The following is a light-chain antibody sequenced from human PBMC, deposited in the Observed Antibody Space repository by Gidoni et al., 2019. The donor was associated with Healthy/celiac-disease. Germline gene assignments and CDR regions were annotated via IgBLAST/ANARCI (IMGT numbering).Light chain of an antibody. CDR1: QSISSW. Sequence: DIQMTQSPSTLSASAGDRVTITCRASQSISSWLAWYQQKPGKAPKLLIYKASSLESGVPSRFSGSGSGTEFTLTISILQPDDFATYYCQQYNSYSCTFGQGTKVEIK. J-gene: IGKJ1*01. CDR3: QQYNSYSCT. V-gene: IGKV1-5*03. CDR2: KAS.